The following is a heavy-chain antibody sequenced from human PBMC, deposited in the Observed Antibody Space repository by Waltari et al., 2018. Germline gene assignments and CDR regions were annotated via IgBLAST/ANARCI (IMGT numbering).Heavy chain of an antibody. CDR1: GGSISSNPYY. CDR2: IYYSGST. Sequence: QLQLQESGPGLVKPSETLSLTCTVSGGSISSNPYYWGWIRQPPGKGLEWIGTIYYSGSTYYNPSLKSRVTISVDTSKNQFSLKLMSVTAADTAVYYCATQPLWFGESYFDYWGQGTLVTVFS. J-gene: IGHJ4*02. V-gene: IGHV4-39*01. CDR3: ATQPLWFGESYFDY. D-gene: IGHD3-10*01.